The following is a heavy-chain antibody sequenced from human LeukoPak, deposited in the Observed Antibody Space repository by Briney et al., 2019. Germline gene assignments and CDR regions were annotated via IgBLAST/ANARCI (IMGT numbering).Heavy chain of an antibody. CDR1: GGSVRSGSYY. D-gene: IGHD2-2*02. Sequence: SETLSLTCTVSGGSVRSGSYYWSWIRQPPGTGLEWIGYIYYSGSTNYNPSLKSRVTISVDTSKNQFSLKLSSVTAADTAVYYCARSPSSSTTYYTFEYWGLGTLVTVSS. CDR3: ARSPSSSTTYYTFEY. CDR2: IYYSGST. V-gene: IGHV4-61*01. J-gene: IGHJ4*02.